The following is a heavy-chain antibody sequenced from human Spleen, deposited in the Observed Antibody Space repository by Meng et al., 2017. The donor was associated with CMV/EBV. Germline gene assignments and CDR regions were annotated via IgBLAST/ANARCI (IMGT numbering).Heavy chain of an antibody. CDR2: IIPILHIA. CDR3: AREFKNRRGIFGVASGGYYGMDV. CDR1: GGTFNNYA. V-gene: IGHV1-69*10. Sequence: SVKVSCKTPGGTFNNYAIGWVRQVPGQGLEWMGGIIPILHIANYAQKFQGRVTITADKSTSTAYMELSSLRSDDTAVYYCAREFKNRRGIFGVASGGYYGMDVWGQGTTVTVSS. J-gene: IGHJ6*02. D-gene: IGHD3-3*01.